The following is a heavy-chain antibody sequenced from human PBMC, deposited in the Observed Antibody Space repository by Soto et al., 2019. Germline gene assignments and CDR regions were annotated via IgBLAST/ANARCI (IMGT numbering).Heavy chain of an antibody. J-gene: IGHJ4*02. V-gene: IGHV3-23*01. D-gene: IGHD6-13*01. CDR1: GFTFSTYA. CDR3: ATGQQLGY. Sequence: EVQLLESGGGLVQPGGSLRLSCAASGFTFSTYAMSWVRQAPGKGLEWVSKIIHSGDSTYYADSVKGRFNISRDNSKNTVYLQMNSLRAEDTAVYYCATGQQLGYWGQGTLVTVSS. CDR2: IIHSGDST.